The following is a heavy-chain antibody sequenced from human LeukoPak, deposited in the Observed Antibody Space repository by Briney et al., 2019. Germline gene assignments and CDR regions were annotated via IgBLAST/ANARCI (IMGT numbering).Heavy chain of an antibody. CDR2: IIPIFGTA. Sequence: GASVKVSCKASGGTFGSYAISWVRQAPGQGLEWMGGIIPIFGTANYAQKFQGRVTITADESTSTAYMELSSLRSEDTAVYYCARDRGYCSSTSCYLDYWGQGTLVTVSS. V-gene: IGHV1-69*13. J-gene: IGHJ4*02. CDR3: ARDRGYCSSTSCYLDY. CDR1: GGTFGSYA. D-gene: IGHD2-2*01.